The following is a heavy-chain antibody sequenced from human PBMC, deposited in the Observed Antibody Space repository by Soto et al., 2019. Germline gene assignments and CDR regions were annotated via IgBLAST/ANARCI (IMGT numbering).Heavy chain of an antibody. CDR2: ISWNSGSI. D-gene: IGHD3-3*01. CDR3: AKDIRVGRTYYDFWSGYRSYYYYYGMDV. Sequence: GGSLRLSCAASGFTFDDYAMHWVRQAPGKGLEWVSGISWNSGSIGYADSVKGRFTISRDNAKNSLYLQMNSLRAEDTALYYCAKDIRVGRTYYDFWSGYRSYYYYYGMDVWGQGTTVTVSS. V-gene: IGHV3-9*01. CDR1: GFTFDDYA. J-gene: IGHJ6*02.